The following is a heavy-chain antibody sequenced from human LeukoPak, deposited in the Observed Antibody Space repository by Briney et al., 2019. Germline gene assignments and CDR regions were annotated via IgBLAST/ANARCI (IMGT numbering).Heavy chain of an antibody. V-gene: IGHV3-11*01. Sequence: GGSLRLSCAASGFTFSDYYMSWIRQAPGKGLEWVSYISSSGSTMYYADSVKGRFTISRDNAKNSLYLQMNSLRAEDTAVYYCARDNYGDYFALPDDYWGQGTLVTVSS. CDR3: ARDNYGDYFALPDDY. D-gene: IGHD4-17*01. J-gene: IGHJ4*02. CDR2: ISSSGSTM. CDR1: GFTFSDYY.